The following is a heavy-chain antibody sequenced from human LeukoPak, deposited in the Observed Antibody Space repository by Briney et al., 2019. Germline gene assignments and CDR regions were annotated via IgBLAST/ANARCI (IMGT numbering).Heavy chain of an antibody. J-gene: IGHJ6*03. CDR3: ARDGLNTMVRGKIHYNYMDV. CDR2: IKQDGSEK. CDR1: GFTFSSYW. Sequence: GGSLRLSCAASGFTFSSYWMSWVRQAPGKGLEWVANIKQDGSEKYYVDSVKGRFTISRDNAKNSLYLQMNSLRAEDTAVYYCARDGLNTMVRGKIHYNYMDVWGKGTTVSISS. D-gene: IGHD3-10*01. V-gene: IGHV3-7*03.